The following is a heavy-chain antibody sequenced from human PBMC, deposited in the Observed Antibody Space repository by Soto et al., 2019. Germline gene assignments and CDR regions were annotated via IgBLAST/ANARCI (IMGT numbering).Heavy chain of an antibody. Sequence: EVQLLESGGDLVQPGGSPRLSCAASGFTFSTYAMSWVRQAPGKGLEWVSTINTSGGSTYYADSVKGRFTISRDNSKNTLYLQMNRLSPADTAVYYCAKFYGGNSAHPSPLDPWGQGTLVTVSS. CDR3: AKFYGGNSAHPSPLDP. CDR2: INTSGGST. D-gene: IGHD2-21*01. J-gene: IGHJ5*02. CDR1: GFTFSTYA. V-gene: IGHV3-23*01.